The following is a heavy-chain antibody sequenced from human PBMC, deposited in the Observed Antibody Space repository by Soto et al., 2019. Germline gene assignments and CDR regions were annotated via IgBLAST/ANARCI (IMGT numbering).Heavy chain of an antibody. D-gene: IGHD6-6*01. Sequence: GGSLRLSCAASGFTFSGSAMHWVRQASGKGLEWVGRIRSKANSYATAYAASVKGRFTISRDDSKNTAYLQMNSLKTEDTAVYYCTLNLEYSSSSTPYRAYYGMDVWGQGTTVTVSS. CDR1: GFTFSGSA. V-gene: IGHV3-73*01. J-gene: IGHJ6*02. CDR2: IRSKANSYAT. CDR3: TLNLEYSSSSTPYRAYYGMDV.